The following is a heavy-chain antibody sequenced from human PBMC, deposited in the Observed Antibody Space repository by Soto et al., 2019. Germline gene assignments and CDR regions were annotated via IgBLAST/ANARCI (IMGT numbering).Heavy chain of an antibody. CDR2: IVVGSGNT. J-gene: IGHJ4*02. D-gene: IGHD1-26*01. V-gene: IGHV1-58*01. Sequence: SVKVSCKASGFTFTSSAVQWVRQARGQRLEWIGWIVVGSGNTNYAQKFQERVTITRDMSTSTAYMELSSLRSEDTAVYYCAAPGLVGATNFDYWGQGTLVTVSS. CDR3: AAPGLVGATNFDY. CDR1: GFTFTSSA.